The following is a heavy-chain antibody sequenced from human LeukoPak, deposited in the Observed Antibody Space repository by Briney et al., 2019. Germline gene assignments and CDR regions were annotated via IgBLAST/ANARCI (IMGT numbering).Heavy chain of an antibody. CDR2: ISSTTRTII. D-gene: IGHD5-12*01. J-gene: IGHJ3*02. CDR3: ARGYSSDAFDI. V-gene: IGHV3-48*04. Sequence: GGSLRLSCAASGFTFSTYSMNWVRQAPGKGLEWISFISSTTRTIIYYADSVKGRFTISGDNARNSLYLQMNSLRVGDTAVYYCARGYSSDAFDIWGQGTLVTVSS. CDR1: GFTFSTYS.